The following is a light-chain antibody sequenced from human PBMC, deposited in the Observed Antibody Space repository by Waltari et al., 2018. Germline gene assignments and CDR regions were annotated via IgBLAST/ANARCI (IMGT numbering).Light chain of an antibody. Sequence: QSALTQPPSASGSLGQSVTLSCPGTSSDVANYNYVSWYQQHPGKAPKLIIFEVSKRPSGVPDRFSGTKSGYTASLTVSGLQAGDEADYYCSAYAGTLVFGGGTKLTVL. V-gene: IGLV2-8*01. CDR1: SSDVANYNY. CDR3: SAYAGTLV. J-gene: IGLJ2*01. CDR2: EVS.